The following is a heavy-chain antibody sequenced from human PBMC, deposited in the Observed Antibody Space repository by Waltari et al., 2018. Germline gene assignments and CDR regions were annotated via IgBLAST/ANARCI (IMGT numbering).Heavy chain of an antibody. V-gene: IGHV4-34*01. Sequence: QVQLQQWGAGLLKPSETLSLTCAVYGGSFSCYYWSWIRQPPGKGLEWIGEINHSGSTNYNPSLKSRVTISVDTSKNQFSLKLSSVTAADTAVYYCARGEVRPSSSWFVYWGQGTLVTVSS. D-gene: IGHD6-13*01. J-gene: IGHJ4*02. CDR2: INHSGST. CDR3: ARGEVRPSSSWFVY. CDR1: GGSFSCYY.